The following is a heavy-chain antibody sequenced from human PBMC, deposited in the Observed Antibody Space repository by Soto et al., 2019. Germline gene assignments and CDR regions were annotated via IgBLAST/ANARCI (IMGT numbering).Heavy chain of an antibody. CDR2: IYRSRST. CDR1: GFSFSIGSHY. V-gene: IGHV4-61*01. CDR3: ARDPYDDLNSFDAFDL. J-gene: IGHJ3*01. Sequence: SETLSLTCTVSGFSFSIGSHYWGRLRPPPGQGLESVAYIYRSRSTDDNPSLKSRITISVDLSRNQFSLRLDSVTAADTAVYYCARDPYDDLNSFDAFDLWGQGTMVTVSS. D-gene: IGHD3-3*01.